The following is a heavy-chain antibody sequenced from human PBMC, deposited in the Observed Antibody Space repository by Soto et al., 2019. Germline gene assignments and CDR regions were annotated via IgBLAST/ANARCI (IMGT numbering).Heavy chain of an antibody. V-gene: IGHV4-39*01. J-gene: IGHJ4*02. Sequence: SETLSLTCTVSGASISSCSFYWGWIRQPPGKGLEWLGSIYYSGSTYYNPSLKSRVTISVDTSKNQFSLNLMSVTAADTAVYYCGSDYGGLDCFGNWGQGTLVTVSS. CDR1: GASISSCSFY. CDR3: GSDYGGLDCFGN. CDR2: IYYSGST. D-gene: IGHD4-17*01.